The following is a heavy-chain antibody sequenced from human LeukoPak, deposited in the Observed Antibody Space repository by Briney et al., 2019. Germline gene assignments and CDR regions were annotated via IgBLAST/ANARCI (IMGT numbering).Heavy chain of an antibody. V-gene: IGHV3-53*04. D-gene: IGHD5-12*01. Sequence: GGSLRLSCAASGFTVSSNYMSWVRQAPGKGLEWVSVIYSGGSTYYADSVKGRFTISGHNSKNTLYLQMNSLRAEDTAVYYCARAMALRRDLVAYFDYWGQGTLVTVSS. CDR3: ARAMALRRDLVAYFDY. CDR2: IYSGGST. J-gene: IGHJ4*02. CDR1: GFTVSSNY.